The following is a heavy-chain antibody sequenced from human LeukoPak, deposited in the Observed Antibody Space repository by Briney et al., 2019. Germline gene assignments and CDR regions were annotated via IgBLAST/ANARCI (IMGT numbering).Heavy chain of an antibody. CDR1: GFTVSGHY. CDR3: ASNSYNSANWFDP. D-gene: IGHD5-24*01. J-gene: IGHJ5*02. V-gene: IGHV3-53*01. Sequence: GGSLRLSCAASGFTVSGHYMTWVRQAPGKGLEWVSVTYSGGSTSYADSVKGRFTISRDNSKNTLYLQMNSLRVEDTAVYYCASNSYNSANWFDPWGQGTLVTDSS. CDR2: TYSGGST.